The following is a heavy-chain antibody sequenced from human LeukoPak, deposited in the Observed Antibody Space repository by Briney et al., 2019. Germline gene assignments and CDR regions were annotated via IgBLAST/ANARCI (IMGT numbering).Heavy chain of an antibody. Sequence: GGSLRLSCAASGFTFSSYAMSWVRQAPGKGLEWVSYISSSGSTIYYADSVKGRFTISRDNAKNSLYLQMNSLRAEDTAVYYCARDFYLYYGMDVWGQGTTVTVSS. J-gene: IGHJ6*02. D-gene: IGHD3-16*02. V-gene: IGHV3-48*03. CDR3: ARDFYLYYGMDV. CDR1: GFTFSSYA. CDR2: ISSSGSTI.